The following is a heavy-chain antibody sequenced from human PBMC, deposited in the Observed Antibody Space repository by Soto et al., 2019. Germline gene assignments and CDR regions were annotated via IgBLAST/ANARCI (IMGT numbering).Heavy chain of an antibody. CDR1: GFTFSSYA. CDR2: ISGSGGST. V-gene: IGHV3-23*01. CDR3: AKASDSSGSSNWFDP. J-gene: IGHJ5*02. Sequence: EVQLLESGGGLVQPGGSLRLSCAASGFTFSSYAMSWVRQAPGKGLEWVSAISGSGGSTYYADSVKGRFTISRDNSKNTLYMQMNSLRAEDTAVYYCAKASDSSGSSNWFDPWGQGTLVTVSS. D-gene: IGHD3-22*01.